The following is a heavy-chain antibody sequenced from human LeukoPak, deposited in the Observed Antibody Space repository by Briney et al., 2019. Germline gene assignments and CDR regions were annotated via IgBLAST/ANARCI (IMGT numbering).Heavy chain of an antibody. CDR1: GFTFSSYG. CDR3: AKDAPVNIVVVPAANS. V-gene: IGHV3-33*06. J-gene: IGHJ4*02. Sequence: GGSLRLSCAASGFTFSSYGMHWVRQAPGKGPEWVAVIWYDGSNKYYADSVKGRFTISRDNSKNTLYPQMNSLRAEDTAVYYCAKDAPVNIVVVPAANSWGQGTLVTVSS. CDR2: IWYDGSNK. D-gene: IGHD2-2*01.